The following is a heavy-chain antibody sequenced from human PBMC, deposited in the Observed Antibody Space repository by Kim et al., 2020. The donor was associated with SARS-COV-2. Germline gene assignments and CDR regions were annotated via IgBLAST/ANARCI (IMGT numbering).Heavy chain of an antibody. V-gene: IGHV4-34*01. J-gene: IGHJ4*02. Sequence: YNPSHKSRVTISVDTSKNQFSLKLSSVTAADTAVYYCARGRGAAAGSIDYWGQGTLVTVSS. CDR3: ARGRGAAAGSIDY. D-gene: IGHD6-13*01.